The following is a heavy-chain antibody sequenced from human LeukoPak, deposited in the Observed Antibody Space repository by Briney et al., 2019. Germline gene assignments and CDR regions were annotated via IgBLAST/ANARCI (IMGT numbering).Heavy chain of an antibody. Sequence: ASVKVSCKASGYTFTSYGISWVRQAPGQGLEWMGWISAYNGNTNYAQKLQGRVTMTTDTSTSTAYMELRSLRSDDTAVYYCARGNYDILTGYYNVRFDYWGQGTLVTVSS. CDR3: ARGNYDILTGYYNVRFDY. CDR2: ISAYNGNT. CDR1: GYTFTSYG. D-gene: IGHD3-9*01. J-gene: IGHJ4*02. V-gene: IGHV1-18*01.